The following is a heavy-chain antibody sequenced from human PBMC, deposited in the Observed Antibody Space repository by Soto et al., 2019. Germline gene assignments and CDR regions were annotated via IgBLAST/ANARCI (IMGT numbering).Heavy chain of an antibody. D-gene: IGHD1-26*01. CDR3: AKDPSGSYSHFDY. CDR2: ISYDGSNQ. V-gene: IGHV3-30*18. J-gene: IGHJ4*02. Sequence: QVQLVESGGGVVQPGRPLRLSCAASGFTFRSYGMHWVRQAPGKGLEWVAIISYDGSNQYYADSAKGRFTISRDNSKNTLYLQMNSLRTEDTAVYYCAKDPSGSYSHFDYWGQGTLVTVSS. CDR1: GFTFRSYG.